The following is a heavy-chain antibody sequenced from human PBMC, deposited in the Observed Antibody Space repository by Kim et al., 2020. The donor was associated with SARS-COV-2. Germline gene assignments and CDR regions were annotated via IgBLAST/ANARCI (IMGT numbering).Heavy chain of an antibody. V-gene: IGHV3-23*01. CDR3: AKAGHCSSTSCYFVHPTYYYYYGMDV. CDR1: GFTFSSYA. D-gene: IGHD2-2*01. CDR2: ISGSGGST. J-gene: IGHJ6*02. Sequence: GGSLRLSCAASGFTFSSYAMSWVRQAPGKGLEWVSAISGSGGSTYYADSVKGRFTISRDNSKNTLYLQMNSLRAEDTAVYYCAKAGHCSSTSCYFVHPTYYYYYGMDVWGQGTTVTVSS.